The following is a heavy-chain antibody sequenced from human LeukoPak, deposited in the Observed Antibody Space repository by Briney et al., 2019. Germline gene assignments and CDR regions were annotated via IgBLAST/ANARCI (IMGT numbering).Heavy chain of an antibody. V-gene: IGHV3-21*01. CDR3: ATPWG. J-gene: IGHJ4*02. CDR2: ISSSSSYI. CDR1: XXTXSSYX. D-gene: IGHD7-27*01. Sequence: GGSLXXSXAAXXXTXSSYXMNWVXQAPGKGLEWVSSISSSSSYIYYADSVKGRFTISRDNAKNSLYLQMNSLRAEDTAVYYCATPWGWGQGTLVTVSS.